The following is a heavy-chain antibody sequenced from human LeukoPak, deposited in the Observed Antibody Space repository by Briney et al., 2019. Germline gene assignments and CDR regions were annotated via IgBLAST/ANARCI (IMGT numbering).Heavy chain of an antibody. CDR2: NKSKTDGGTT. Sequence: PGGTLRLSRAASGFTFSNAWMSWVPEAPGKGLEGVGGNKSKTDGGTTDYAAPVKGRFTISRDDSNTTLYLQMNSLKTADTAVYYCTTVEGGLFDYWGQGTLVTVYS. J-gene: IGHJ4*02. D-gene: IGHD1-26*01. CDR3: TTVEGGLFDY. V-gene: IGHV3-15*01. CDR1: GFTFSNAW.